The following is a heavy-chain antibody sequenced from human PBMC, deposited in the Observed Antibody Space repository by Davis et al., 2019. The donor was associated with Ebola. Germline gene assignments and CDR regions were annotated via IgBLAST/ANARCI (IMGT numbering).Heavy chain of an antibody. D-gene: IGHD3-22*01. CDR2: ISSDGSST. CDR3: ARVQAYYDSSGYYSDAFDI. Sequence: PGGSLRLSCAASGFTLSSYWMHWVRQAPGKGLVWVSRISSDGSSTSYADSVKGRFTISRDNAKNTLYLQMNSLRGEDTAVYYCARVQAYYDSSGYYSDAFDIWGQGTMVTVSS. CDR1: GFTLSSYW. V-gene: IGHV3-74*01. J-gene: IGHJ3*02.